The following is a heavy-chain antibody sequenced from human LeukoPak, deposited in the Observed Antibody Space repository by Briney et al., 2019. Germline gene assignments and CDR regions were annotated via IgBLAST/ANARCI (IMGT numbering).Heavy chain of an antibody. D-gene: IGHD3-22*01. CDR3: AREAYYYDSSGYYYAAEYFQH. J-gene: IGHJ1*01. CDR2: INAGNGNT. V-gene: IGHV1-3*01. CDR1: GYTFTSYA. Sequence: ASVKVSRKASGYTFTSYAMHWVRQAPGQRLEWMGWINAGNGNTKYSQKFQGRVTITRDTSASTAYMELSSLRSEDTAVYYCAREAYYYDSSGYYYAAEYFQHWGQGTLVTVSS.